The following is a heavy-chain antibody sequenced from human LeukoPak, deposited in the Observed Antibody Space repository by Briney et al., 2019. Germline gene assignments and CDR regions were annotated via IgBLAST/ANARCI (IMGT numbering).Heavy chain of an antibody. CDR1: GGTFSSYA. Sequence: SVKVSCKASGGTFSSYAISWVRQAPGQGLEWMGRVIPILGIANYAQKFQGRVTITTDKSTSTAYMELSSLRSEDTAVYYCARAVGPSSSGWSLTTFDYWGQGTLVTVSS. CDR3: ARAVGPSSSGWSLTTFDY. D-gene: IGHD6-19*01. J-gene: IGHJ4*02. CDR2: VIPILGIA. V-gene: IGHV1-69*04.